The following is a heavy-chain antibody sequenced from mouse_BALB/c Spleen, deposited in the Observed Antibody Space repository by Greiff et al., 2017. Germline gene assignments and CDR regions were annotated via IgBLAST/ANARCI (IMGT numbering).Heavy chain of an antibody. Sequence: VKLQESGAELARPGASVKMSCKASGYTFTSYTMHWVKQRPGQGLEWIGYINPSSGYTNYNQKFKDKATLTADKSSSTAYMQLSSLTSEDSAVYYCAKDGYYDYFDYWGQGTTLTVSS. CDR2: INPSSGYT. CDR1: GYTFTSYT. D-gene: IGHD2-3*01. J-gene: IGHJ2*01. V-gene: IGHV1-4*01. CDR3: AKDGYYDYFDY.